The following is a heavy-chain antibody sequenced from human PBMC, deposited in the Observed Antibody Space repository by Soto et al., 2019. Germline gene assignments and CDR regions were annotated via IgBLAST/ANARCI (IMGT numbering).Heavy chain of an antibody. D-gene: IGHD4-17*01. V-gene: IGHV1-69*08. CDR2: IIPILGIA. CDR3: ARDNGDYVGWFDP. J-gene: IGHJ5*02. Sequence: QVQLVQSGAEVQKPGSSVKVSCKASGGTFSSYTISWVRQAPGQGLEWMGRIIPILGIANYAQKFQGRVTITADKSTSTAYMELSSLRSEDTAVYYCARDNGDYVGWFDPWGQGTLVTVSS. CDR1: GGTFSSYT.